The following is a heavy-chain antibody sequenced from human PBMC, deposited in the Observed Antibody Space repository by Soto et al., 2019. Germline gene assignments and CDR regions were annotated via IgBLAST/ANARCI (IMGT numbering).Heavy chain of an antibody. Sequence: EVQLVESGGGLVKPGGSLRLSCAASGFTFSSYSMKWVRQAPGRGLEWVSSITSGSNYIYYADSVKGRFTVSRDNAKNSLYLQMNSLRAEDTAVYYCARVRSNCYLDYWGQGTLVTVSS. V-gene: IGHV3-21*01. J-gene: IGHJ4*02. CDR2: ITSGSNYI. D-gene: IGHD2-21*02. CDR1: GFTFSSYS. CDR3: ARVRSNCYLDY.